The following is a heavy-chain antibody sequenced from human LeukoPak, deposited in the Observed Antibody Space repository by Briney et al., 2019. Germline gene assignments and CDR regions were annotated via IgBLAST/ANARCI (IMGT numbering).Heavy chain of an antibody. CDR1: GFPFSSYS. J-gene: IGHJ3*02. CDR3: ARGQHPTYYYDSSGYYPDAFDI. V-gene: IGHV3-21*01. D-gene: IGHD3-22*01. Sequence: PGGSLRLSCAASGFPFSSYSMNWVRQAPGKGLEWVSSISSSSSYIYYADSVKGRFTISRDNAKNSLYLQMNSLRAEDTAVYYCARGQHPTYYYDSSGYYPDAFDIWGQGTMVTVSS. CDR2: ISSSSSYI.